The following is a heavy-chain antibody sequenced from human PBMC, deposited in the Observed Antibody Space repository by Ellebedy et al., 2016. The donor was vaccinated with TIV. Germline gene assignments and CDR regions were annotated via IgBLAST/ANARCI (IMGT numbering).Heavy chain of an antibody. CDR2: IRPNSGET. D-gene: IGHD3-16*01. CDR1: GYTFTGHY. Sequence: AASVKVSCKASGYTFTGHYMHWVRQAPGQGLEWMGWIRPNSGETQYAQKFKGRVTMTRDTSISTVHLELSRLTFDETAVYFCARGGGEGGMDVWGQGTTVTASS. J-gene: IGHJ6*02. CDR3: ARGGGEGGMDV. V-gene: IGHV1-2*02.